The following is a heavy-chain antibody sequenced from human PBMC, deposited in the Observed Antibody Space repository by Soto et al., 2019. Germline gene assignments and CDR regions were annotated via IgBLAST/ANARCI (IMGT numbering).Heavy chain of an antibody. V-gene: IGHV3-30*18. CDR3: AKSRYCSGGSCSYFFDY. D-gene: IGHD2-15*01. J-gene: IGHJ4*02. Sequence: PGGSLRLSCAASGFTFSSSGMHWVRQAPGKGLEWVAVISYDGSNKYYADSVKGRFTISRDNSKNTLYLQMNSLRAEDTAVYYCAKSRYCSGGSCSYFFDYWGQGTLVTV. CDR1: GFTFSSSG. CDR2: ISYDGSNK.